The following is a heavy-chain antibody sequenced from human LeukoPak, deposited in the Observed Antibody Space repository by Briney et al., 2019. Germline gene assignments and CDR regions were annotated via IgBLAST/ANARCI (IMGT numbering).Heavy chain of an antibody. V-gene: IGHV3-11*01. J-gene: IGHJ4*02. CDR2: ISNSGSTI. Sequence: PGGSLRLSCAASGFTFSDYYMGWIRQAPGKGLEWVSYISNSGSTIHYADSVKGRFTISRDNAKNSLYLQMNSLRAEDTAVYYCAREMDYYGSGSPYWGQGTLVTVSS. CDR3: AREMDYYGSGSPY. D-gene: IGHD3-10*01. CDR1: GFTFSDYY.